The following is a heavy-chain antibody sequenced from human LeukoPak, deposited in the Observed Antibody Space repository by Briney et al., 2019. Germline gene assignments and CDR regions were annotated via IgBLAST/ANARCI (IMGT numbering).Heavy chain of an antibody. V-gene: IGHV4-34*01. D-gene: IGHD3-3*01. CDR1: GGSFSGYY. Sequence: PSETLSLTCAVYGGSFSGYYWSWIRQPPGKGLEWIGGINHSGSTNYNPSLKSRVTISVDTSKNQFSLKLSSVTAADTAVYYCARGLLRYYDFWSGHYWFDPWGQGTLVTVSS. CDR2: INHSGST. CDR3: ARGLLRYYDFWSGHYWFDP. J-gene: IGHJ5*02.